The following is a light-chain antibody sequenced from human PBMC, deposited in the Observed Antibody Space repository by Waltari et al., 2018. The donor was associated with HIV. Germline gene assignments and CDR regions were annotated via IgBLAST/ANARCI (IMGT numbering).Light chain of an antibody. V-gene: IGKV1-9*01. CDR3: QQVNGYPLT. CDR2: ATS. Sequence: DIQLTQSPSFLSASIGYRVTITCRASQNIYSYLVWYQQKPGRAPQVLIYATSTLQSGVPSRFSGSGSGTEFALTITNLQPDDFATYYCQQVNGYPLTFGGGTKVEIK. J-gene: IGKJ4*01. CDR1: QNIYSY.